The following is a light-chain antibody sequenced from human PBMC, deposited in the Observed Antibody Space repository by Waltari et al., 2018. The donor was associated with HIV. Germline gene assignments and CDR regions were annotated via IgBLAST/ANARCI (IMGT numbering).Light chain of an antibody. CDR2: GTS. J-gene: IGKJ4*01. V-gene: IGKV1-39*01. Sequence: QMTKSPSSLSASLGGRVTITCRPSQTVKTYLNWYLQKPGKAPSLLIHGTSTLQSGVPSRFSGTGSGTHFTRTINDLQPEDCGIYYCQQSYSTPLTFGGGT. CDR1: QTVKTY. CDR3: QQSYSTPLT.